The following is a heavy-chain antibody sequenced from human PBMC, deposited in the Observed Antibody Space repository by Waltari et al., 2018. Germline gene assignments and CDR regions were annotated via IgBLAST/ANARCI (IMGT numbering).Heavy chain of an antibody. CDR1: GYSISSGYY. V-gene: IGHV4-38-2*01. D-gene: IGHD6-19*01. CDR3: ARNGRYSSGWYVY. Sequence: QVQLQESGPGLVKPSETLSLTCAVSGYSISSGYYWGWIRQPPGKGLEWISSILHSGGTNYNPALQIRVTMSVDTSKTQFSPKLSSVTAADTAVYYCARNGRYSSGWYVYWGQGTLVTVSS. J-gene: IGHJ4*02. CDR2: ILHSGGT.